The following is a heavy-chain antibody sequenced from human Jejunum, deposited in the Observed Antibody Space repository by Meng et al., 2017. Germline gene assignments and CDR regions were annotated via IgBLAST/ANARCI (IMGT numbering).Heavy chain of an antibody. CDR2: ISDSGTT. CDR1: VGSFSSGFYD. CDR3: ARDSETYPTYFDY. J-gene: IGHJ4*02. V-gene: IGHV4-61*03. Sequence: QGHVQECAPGLVSPSETQSLSCTVSVGSFSSGFYDWSWIRQPPGKGLEWIGYISDSGTTNYNPSLKSRVTMSVDTSKNHFSLKLTSVTAADTAVYFCARDSETYPTYFDYWGQGTLVTVSS. D-gene: IGHD5-24*01.